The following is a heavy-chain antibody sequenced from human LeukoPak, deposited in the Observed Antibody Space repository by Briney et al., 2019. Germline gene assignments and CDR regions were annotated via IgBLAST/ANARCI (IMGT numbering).Heavy chain of an antibody. Sequence: SETLSLTCTVSGYSISSGYYWGWIRQPPGKGLEWIGSIHHSGSTYYNPSLKSRVTISVDTSKNQFSLKLSSVTAADTAVYYCAREPVPLRYFDWSSFDYWGQGTLVTVSS. V-gene: IGHV4-38-2*02. CDR2: IHHSGST. J-gene: IGHJ4*02. CDR3: AREPVPLRYFDWSSFDY. D-gene: IGHD3-9*01. CDR1: GYSISSGYY.